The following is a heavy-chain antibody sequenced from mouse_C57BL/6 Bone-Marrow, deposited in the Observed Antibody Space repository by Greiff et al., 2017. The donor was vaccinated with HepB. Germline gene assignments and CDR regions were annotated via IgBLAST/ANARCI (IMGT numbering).Heavy chain of an antibody. V-gene: IGHV1-64*01. Sequence: VQLQQSGAELVKPGASVKLSCKASGYTFTSYWMHWVKQRPGQGLEWIGMIHPNSGSTNYNEKFKSKATLTVDKSSSTAYMQLSSLTSDDSAVYYCARREVIYDGYYYAMDYWGQGTSVTVSS. CDR3: ARREVIYDGYYYAMDY. CDR2: IHPNSGST. CDR1: GYTFTSYW. D-gene: IGHD2-3*01. J-gene: IGHJ4*01.